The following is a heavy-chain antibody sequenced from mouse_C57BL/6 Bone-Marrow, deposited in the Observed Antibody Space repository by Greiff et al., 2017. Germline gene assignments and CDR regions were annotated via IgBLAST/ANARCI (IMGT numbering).Heavy chain of an antibody. CDR2: ISSGGSYT. D-gene: IGHD1-1*01. Sequence: EVKLVESGGDLVKPGGSLKLSCAASGFTFSSHGMSWVRQTPDKRLEWVATISSGGSYTYYPDSVKGRFTISRDNAKNTLYLQMSSLKSEDTAMYYCARRRDYYGSSYVYYAMDYWGQGTPVTVSS. CDR1: GFTFSSHG. V-gene: IGHV5-6*02. J-gene: IGHJ4*01. CDR3: ARRRDYYGSSYVYYAMDY.